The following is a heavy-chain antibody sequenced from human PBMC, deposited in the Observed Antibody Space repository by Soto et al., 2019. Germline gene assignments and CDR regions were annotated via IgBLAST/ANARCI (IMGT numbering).Heavy chain of an antibody. CDR3: AKDRSRGYAFGPHYFFDY. V-gene: IGHV3-23*01. Sequence: PGGSLRLSCAASGFTFSSYAMNWLRQAPGKGLEWVSAISGSGGSTYYADSVRGRAAISRDNSHNTVFLQMSSLRVEDTAIYFCAKDRSRGYAFGPHYFFDYWGQGNLVTVSS. CDR2: ISGSGGST. CDR1: GFTFSSYA. D-gene: IGHD5-12*01. J-gene: IGHJ4*02.